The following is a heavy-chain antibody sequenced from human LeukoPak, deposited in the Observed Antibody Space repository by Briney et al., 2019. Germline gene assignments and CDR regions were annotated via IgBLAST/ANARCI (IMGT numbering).Heavy chain of an antibody. V-gene: IGHV3-30*03. Sequence: PGGSLRLSCAASGFTFTTYWMSWVRQAPGKGLEWVAVISYDGSNKYYAGSVKGRFTISRDNSKNTLSLQMNSLRPEDTALYYCAYGSGSYLGYWGQGTLVTVSS. J-gene: IGHJ4*02. D-gene: IGHD3-10*01. CDR3: AYGSGSYLGY. CDR2: ISYDGSNK. CDR1: GFTFTTYW.